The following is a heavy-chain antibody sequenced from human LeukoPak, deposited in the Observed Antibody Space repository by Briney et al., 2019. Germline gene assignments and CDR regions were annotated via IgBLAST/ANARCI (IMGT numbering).Heavy chain of an antibody. CDR3: ARASRYCSGGSCYLRESYMDV. V-gene: IGHV4-39*07. J-gene: IGHJ6*03. Sequence: SETLSLTCTVPGDSISSSNCYWGWIRQPPGKGLEWIGSIYFSGGTYYNASLKSRVTISVDTSKNQFSLKLSSVTAADTAVYYCARASRYCSGGSCYLRESYMDVWGKGTTVTVSS. CDR1: GDSISSSNCY. D-gene: IGHD2-15*01. CDR2: IYFSGGT.